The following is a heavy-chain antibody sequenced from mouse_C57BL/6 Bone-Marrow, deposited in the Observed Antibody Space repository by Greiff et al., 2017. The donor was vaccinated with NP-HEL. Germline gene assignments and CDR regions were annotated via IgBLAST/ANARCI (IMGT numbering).Heavy chain of an antibody. CDR2: IYPGSGST. CDR3: AIDPQATAY. Sequence: QVQLQQPGAELVKPGASVKMSCKASGYTFTSYWITWVKQRPGQGLEWIGDIYPGSGSTNYNQKFKGKATLTVDKSSSTAYMQLSSLTSEDSAVYYCAIDPQATAYWGQGTLVTVSA. CDR1: GYTFTSYW. D-gene: IGHD3-2*02. V-gene: IGHV1-55*01. J-gene: IGHJ3*01.